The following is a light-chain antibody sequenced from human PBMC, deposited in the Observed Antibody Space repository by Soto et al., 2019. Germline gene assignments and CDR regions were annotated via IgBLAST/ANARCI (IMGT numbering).Light chain of an antibody. CDR1: QSGISNY. CDR2: RSS. V-gene: IGKV3-20*01. Sequence: EIVLTQSPGTLSLSPGERATLSCRASQSGISNYLAWYQQKPGQAPRLLMYRSSFRATGIPDRFSGSWSGTDFTLTISRLEPEDFAVYYCQRYGRSWTFGPGTKVEI. CDR3: QRYGRSWT. J-gene: IGKJ1*01.